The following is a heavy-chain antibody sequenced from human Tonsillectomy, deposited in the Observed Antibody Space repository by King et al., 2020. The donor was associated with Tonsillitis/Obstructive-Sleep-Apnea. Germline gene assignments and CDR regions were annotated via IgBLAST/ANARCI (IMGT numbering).Heavy chain of an antibody. V-gene: IGHV1-69*01. CDR2: IIPIFGTA. D-gene: IGHD6-6*01. CDR3: ARDPSEYSSSYLLYY. Sequence: VQLVESGTEVKKPGSSVKVSCTASGGTFRSYAINWVRQAPGQGLEWMGGIIPIFGTANYAQKFQGRVTITADESTSTAYMELSSLRSEDTAVYYCARDPSEYSSSYLLYYWGQGTLVTVSS. J-gene: IGHJ4*02. CDR1: GGTFRSYA.